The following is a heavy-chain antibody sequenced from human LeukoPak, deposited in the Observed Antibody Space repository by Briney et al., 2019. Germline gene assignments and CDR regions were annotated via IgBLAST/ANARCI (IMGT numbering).Heavy chain of an antibody. CDR2: LSGNAGRP. Sequence: GSLRLSCVASGFTFISYAMSWVRQAPGKGLEWVSSLSGNAGRPYYADSVKGRFTISRDNSKNTLYLQMNSLRAEDTAVYYCAKDHRDSGNYYYYYGLDVWGQGTMVTVSS. J-gene: IGHJ6*02. D-gene: IGHD1-26*01. V-gene: IGHV3-23*01. CDR1: GFTFISYA. CDR3: AKDHRDSGNYYYYYGLDV.